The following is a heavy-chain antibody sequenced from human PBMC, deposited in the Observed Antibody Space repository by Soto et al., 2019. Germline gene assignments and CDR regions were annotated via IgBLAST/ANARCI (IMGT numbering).Heavy chain of an antibody. Sequence: GGSLRLSSAASGFTFSRYGMHGVRQAPGKGLEWVALISRDGSNTYYAGSVKGRFTISRDNAKSTLYLQMNSLRPEDEAVYFCAKEIFPATTTYGFDQWGQGTLVTVSS. V-gene: IGHV3-30*18. CDR2: ISRDGSNT. CDR3: AKEIFPATTTYGFDQ. J-gene: IGHJ4*01. D-gene: IGHD1-7*01. CDR1: GFTFSRYG.